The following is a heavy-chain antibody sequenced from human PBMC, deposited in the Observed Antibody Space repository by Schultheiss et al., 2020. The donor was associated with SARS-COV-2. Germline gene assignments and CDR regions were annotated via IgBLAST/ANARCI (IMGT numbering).Heavy chain of an antibody. CDR2: MNPNSGGT. D-gene: IGHD2-15*01. Sequence: ASVKVSCKASGYTFTGYYMHWVRQATGQGLEWMGWMNPNSGGTNYAQKFQGRVTMTRDTSISTAYMELSRLRSDDTAVYYCAGGRDCSGGSCYSDWFDPWGQGTLVTVSS. V-gene: IGHV1-2*02. J-gene: IGHJ5*02. CDR1: GYTFTGYY. CDR3: AGGRDCSGGSCYSDWFDP.